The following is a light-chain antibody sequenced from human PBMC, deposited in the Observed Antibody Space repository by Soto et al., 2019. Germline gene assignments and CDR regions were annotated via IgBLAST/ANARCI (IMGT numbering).Light chain of an antibody. J-gene: IGKJ1*01. V-gene: IGKV1-5*01. CDR1: QNINRW. Sequence: DIQMTQSPSTLSASVGDRVTITCRASQNINRWLAWFQQKPGEAPKLLIYDASSLESGVPKRFSGSGSGTEFTLTIGNVQPDDFATYYCQQYRKTWTFGQGTKVEIK. CDR3: QQYRKTWT. CDR2: DAS.